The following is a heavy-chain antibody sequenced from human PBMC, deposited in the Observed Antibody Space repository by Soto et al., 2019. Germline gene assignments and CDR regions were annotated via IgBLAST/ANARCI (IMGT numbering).Heavy chain of an antibody. D-gene: IGHD6-6*01. CDR1: GGTFSSYW. CDR3: ARVRGFSSSSPMDV. V-gene: IGHV3-74*01. CDR2: INSDGSTT. Sequence: GGSLRLSCAASGGTFSSYWMHWVRQAPGKGLVWVSRINSDGSTTSYADSVKGRFTISRDNAKNTLYLQMNSLRVEDTAVYYCARVRGFSSSSPMDVWGQGTTVTVSS. J-gene: IGHJ6*02.